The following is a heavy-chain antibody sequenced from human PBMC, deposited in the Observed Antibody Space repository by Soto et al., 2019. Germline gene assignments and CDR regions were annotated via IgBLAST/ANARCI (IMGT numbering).Heavy chain of an antibody. Sequence: GGSLRLSCAVSGFTFSNYVMSWVRQAPGKGLEWVSSVSGSDVGTYYADSVKGRFTISRDNSKNTLYLQTDSLRAEDTAAYYWSKSDCSGGIACFPLDYWGQEPLV. CDR3: SKSDCSGGIACFPLDY. V-gene: IGHV3-23*01. D-gene: IGHD2-15*01. CDR1: GFTFSNYV. CDR2: VSGSDVGT. J-gene: IGHJ4*02.